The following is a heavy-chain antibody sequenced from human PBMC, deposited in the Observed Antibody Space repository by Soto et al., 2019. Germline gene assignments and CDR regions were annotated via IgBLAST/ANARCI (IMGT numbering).Heavy chain of an antibody. V-gene: IGHV5-51*01. Sequence: ESLKISCKGSGYNFANYWIGWVRQMPGKGLEWMGIIYPGNSDTRYSPSFQGQVTISADTSISTAYLEWSSLKASDTAIYYCARHVYYDVLKKNYWGQGTLVTVSS. D-gene: IGHD3-9*01. J-gene: IGHJ4*02. CDR3: ARHVYYDVLKKNY. CDR1: GYNFANYW. CDR2: IYPGNSDT.